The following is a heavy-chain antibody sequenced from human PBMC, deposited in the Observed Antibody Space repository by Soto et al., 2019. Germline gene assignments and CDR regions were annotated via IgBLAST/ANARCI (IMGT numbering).Heavy chain of an antibody. J-gene: IGHJ4*02. D-gene: IGHD3-3*01. CDR3: AKDNGFLEWLSLDY. CDR2: ISWNSGSI. V-gene: IGHV3-9*01. CDR1: GFTFDDYA. Sequence: GGSLRLSCAASGFTFDDYAMHWVRQAPGKGLEWVSGISWNSGSIGYADSVKGRFTISRDNAKNSLYLQMNSLRAEDTALYYCAKDNGFLEWLSLDYWGQGTLVTVSS.